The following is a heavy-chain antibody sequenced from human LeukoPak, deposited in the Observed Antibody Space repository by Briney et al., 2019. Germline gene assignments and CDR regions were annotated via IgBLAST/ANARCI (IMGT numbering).Heavy chain of an antibody. J-gene: IGHJ4*02. D-gene: IGHD3-10*01. CDR1: GGTSSNYP. Sequence: GASVTVSCKASGGTSSNYPFNWVRQAPGQGFAWMGSIIPSFGAPAYAQKFEDRITLTADKSTGTVYMELSSLRSDDTAFYYCARGSKYYYASGSYSADYWGQGSLVSVSS. CDR2: IIPSFGAP. CDR3: ARGSKYYYASGSYSADY. V-gene: IGHV1-69*06.